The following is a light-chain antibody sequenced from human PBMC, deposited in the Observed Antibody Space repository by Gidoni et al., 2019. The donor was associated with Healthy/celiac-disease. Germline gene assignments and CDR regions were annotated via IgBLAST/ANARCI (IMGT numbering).Light chain of an antibody. CDR2: DAS. V-gene: IGKV3-11*01. Sequence: PGERATLSCRASQSVSSYLAWYQQKPGQAPRLLIYDASNRATGIPARFSGSGSGTDFTLTISSLEPEDFAVYYCQQRSNWPPGFTFGPGTKVDIK. J-gene: IGKJ3*01. CDR3: QQRSNWPPGFT. CDR1: QSVSSY.